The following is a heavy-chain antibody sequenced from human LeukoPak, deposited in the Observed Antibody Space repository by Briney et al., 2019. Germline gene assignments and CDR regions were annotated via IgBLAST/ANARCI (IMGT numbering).Heavy chain of an antibody. CDR2: ISSSSSTI. CDR1: GFTFSSYS. Sequence: GGSLRLSCAASGFTFSSYSMNWVRQAPGKGLEWVSYISSSSSTIYYADSVEGRFTISRDNAKNSLYLQMNSLRAEDTAVYYCARIGGQQLVKVQKWGQGTLVTVSS. CDR3: ARIGGQQLVKVQK. J-gene: IGHJ4*02. V-gene: IGHV3-48*01. D-gene: IGHD6-13*01.